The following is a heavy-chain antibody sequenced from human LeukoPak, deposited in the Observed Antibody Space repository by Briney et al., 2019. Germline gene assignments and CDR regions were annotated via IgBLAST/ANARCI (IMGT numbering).Heavy chain of an antibody. V-gene: IGHV3-33*01. CDR1: GFTFSSCG. CDR3: ARSVLSPVLQDFDY. D-gene: IGHD5-24*01. Sequence: GGSLRLSCAASGFTFSSCGMHWVRRAQGNGLEWVAIIWYDGSKKYHADSVKGRFTISRDNSKNTLYLQMNNLRAEDTAVYYCARSVLSPVLQDFDYWGRGTLVTVSS. J-gene: IGHJ4*02. CDR2: IWYDGSKK.